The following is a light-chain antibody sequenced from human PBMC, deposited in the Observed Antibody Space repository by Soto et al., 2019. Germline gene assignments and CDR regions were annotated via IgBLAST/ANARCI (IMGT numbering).Light chain of an antibody. Sequence: SLLTQPASLSGAPGQAIPLSCTGNRSDVGGYNYVSWYQQHPGKAPKLMIYDVSNRPSGVSNRFSGSKSCNTASLTISGLQAEDEADYYCSSYTSSSTLVFGTGTKVTVL. CDR2: DVS. V-gene: IGLV2-14*01. CDR3: SSYTSSSTLV. J-gene: IGLJ1*01. CDR1: RSDVGGYNY.